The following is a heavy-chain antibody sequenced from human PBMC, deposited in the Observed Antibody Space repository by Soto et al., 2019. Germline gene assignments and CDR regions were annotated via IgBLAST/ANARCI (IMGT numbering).Heavy chain of an antibody. D-gene: IGHD3-3*01. V-gene: IGHV3-7*03. CDR2: IKQGGSEK. J-gene: IGHJ6*02. CDR1: GFTFSSYW. Sequence: GGSLRLSCAASGFTFSSYWMSWVRQAPGKGLEWVANIKQGGSEKYYVDSVKGRFTISRDNAKNSLYLQMNSLRAEDTAVYYCARYSRDYDFWSGSHYYYGMDVWGQGTTVTVSS. CDR3: ARYSRDYDFWSGSHYYYGMDV.